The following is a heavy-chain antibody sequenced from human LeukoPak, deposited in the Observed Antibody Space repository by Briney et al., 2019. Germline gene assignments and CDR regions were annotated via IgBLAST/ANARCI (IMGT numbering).Heavy chain of an antibody. CDR2: IYYSGFT. CDR1: GGSISSYY. V-gene: IGHV4-59*01. Sequence: SETLSLTCTVSGGSISSYYWNWIRQPPGKGLEWIGYIYYSGFTNCNPSLKSRVTISVDTSKNQFSLKLSSVTAADTAVYYCARARSTYYYDSSGCVLDYWGQGTLVTVSS. J-gene: IGHJ4*02. D-gene: IGHD3-22*01. CDR3: ARARSTYYYDSSGCVLDY.